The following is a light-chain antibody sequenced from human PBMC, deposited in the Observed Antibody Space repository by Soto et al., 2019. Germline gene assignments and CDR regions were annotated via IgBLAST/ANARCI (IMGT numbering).Light chain of an antibody. CDR2: DAS. CDR1: QSVSSY. CDR3: QQRSNWPPLT. Sequence: EIVFTQSPATLSLSPGARATLSCRASQSVSSYLAWYQQKPCQAHRVIIYDASNRATGIPARFSGRASGTDFTLTIRRLEPEDFAVYYGQQRSNWPPLTFCGGTKVDNK. J-gene: IGKJ4*01. V-gene: IGKV3-11*01.